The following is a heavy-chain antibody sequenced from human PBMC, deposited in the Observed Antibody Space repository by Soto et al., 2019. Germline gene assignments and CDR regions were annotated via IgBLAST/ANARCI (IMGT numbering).Heavy chain of an antibody. CDR3: ARQSALGHEGPYGDYDAFDI. Sequence: SETLSLTCTVSGGSISSYYWSWIRQPPGKGLEWIGYIYYSGSTNYNPSLKSRVTISVDTSKNQFSLKLSSVTAADTAVYYCARQSALGHEGPYGDYDAFDIWGQGTMVTVSS. CDR1: GGSISSYY. CDR2: IYYSGST. D-gene: IGHD4-17*01. J-gene: IGHJ3*02. V-gene: IGHV4-59*08.